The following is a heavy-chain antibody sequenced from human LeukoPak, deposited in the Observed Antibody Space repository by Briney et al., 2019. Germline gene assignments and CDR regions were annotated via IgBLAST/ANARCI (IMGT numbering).Heavy chain of an antibody. V-gene: IGHV3-30-3*01. CDR1: GFTFSRYA. CDR2: ISYDGSNK. D-gene: IGHD3-3*01. CDR3: ARGGFLEWLNWFDP. Sequence: GGSQRLSCTASGFTFSRYATHWVRQATGKGLEWVAVISYDGSNKYYADSVKGRFTISRDNSKNTLYLQMNSLRAEDTAVYYCARGGFLEWLNWFDPWGRGTLVTVSS. J-gene: IGHJ5*02.